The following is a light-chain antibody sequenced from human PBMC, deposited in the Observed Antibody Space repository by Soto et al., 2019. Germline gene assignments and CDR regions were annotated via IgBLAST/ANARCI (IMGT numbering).Light chain of an antibody. CDR1: SSDVGGYNF. CDR2: AVS. CDR3: SSYTSSSTEV. V-gene: IGLV2-14*01. J-gene: IGLJ2*01. Sequence: QSALTQPASVSGSPGQSITISCTGTSSDVGGYNFVSWFQQHPGKAPKLIIYAVSNRPSGVSNRFSGSKSGNTASLTISGLHAEDEADSYCSSYTSSSTEVFGGGTKLTVL.